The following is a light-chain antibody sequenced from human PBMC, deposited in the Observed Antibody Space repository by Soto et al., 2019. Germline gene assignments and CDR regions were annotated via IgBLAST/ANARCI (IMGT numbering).Light chain of an antibody. V-gene: IGLV2-8*01. CDR2: DVN. J-gene: IGLJ1*01. CDR1: ASDIGGYSF. CDR3: SAHGGTNPYV. Sequence: QSALTQPPSASGSPGQSVAISCTGTASDIGGYSFVSWYQQHPGKAPKLLIYDVNKRPSGVPDRFSGSKSGNTASLTVSGRQAEDEAEYYCSAHGGTNPYVFGTGTKVTVL.